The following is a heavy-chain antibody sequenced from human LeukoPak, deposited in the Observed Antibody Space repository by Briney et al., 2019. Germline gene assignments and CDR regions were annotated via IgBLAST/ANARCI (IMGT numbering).Heavy chain of an antibody. CDR2: ISAYNGNT. CDR1: GYTFTSYG. V-gene: IGHV1-18*01. J-gene: IGHJ6*03. D-gene: IGHD3-22*01. Sequence: ASVKVSCKASGYTFTSYGISWVRQAPGQGLEWMGWISAYNGNTNYAQKLQGRVTMTTDTSTSTAYMELRSLRSDDTAVYYCASSYYYDSSGYRYYYYMDVWGKGTTVTVSS. CDR3: ASSYYYDSSGYRYYYYMDV.